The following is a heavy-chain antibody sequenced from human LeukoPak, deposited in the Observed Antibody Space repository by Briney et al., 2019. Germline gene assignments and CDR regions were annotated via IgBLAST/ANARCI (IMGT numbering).Heavy chain of an antibody. D-gene: IGHD3-10*01. CDR1: GYTFTSYG. CDR2: ISAYNGNT. V-gene: IGHV1-18*01. J-gene: IGHJ4*02. Sequence: ASVKVYCKASGYTFTSYGISWVRQAPGQGLEWMGWISAYNGNTNYAQKLQGRVTMTTDTSTSTAYMERRSLRSDDTAVYYCARDAITMVRGVVDYWGQGTLVTVSS. CDR3: ARDAITMVRGVVDY.